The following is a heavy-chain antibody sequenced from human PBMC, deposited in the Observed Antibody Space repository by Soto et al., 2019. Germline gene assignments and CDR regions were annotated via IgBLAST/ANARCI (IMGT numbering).Heavy chain of an antibody. V-gene: IGHV1-46*01. CDR1: GYTFTSYY. J-gene: IGHJ6*02. D-gene: IGHD5-18*01. CDR3: AREAVDTEALGYYYGMDV. CDR2: INPSGGST. Sequence: ASVKVSCKASGYTFTSYYMHWVRQAPGQGLEWMGIINPSGGSTSYAQKFQGRVTMTRDTSASTVYMELSSLRSEDTAVYYCAREAVDTEALGYYYGMDVWGQGTTVTVS.